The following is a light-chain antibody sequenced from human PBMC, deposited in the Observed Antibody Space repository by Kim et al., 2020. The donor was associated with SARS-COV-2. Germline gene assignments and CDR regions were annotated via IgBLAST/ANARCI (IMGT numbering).Light chain of an antibody. CDR2: GHD. CDR1: SSNIGSHN. J-gene: IGLJ3*02. V-gene: IGLV1-44*01. Sequence: VLTQPPSASGTPGERVTISCSGGSSNIGSHNVDWYQQVPGTAPKLLIYGHDQRPSGVPARFSGSKSGTSASLAISGLHSEDEADYYCAAWDDGLNGPVFGGGTQLTVL. CDR3: AAWDDGLNGPV.